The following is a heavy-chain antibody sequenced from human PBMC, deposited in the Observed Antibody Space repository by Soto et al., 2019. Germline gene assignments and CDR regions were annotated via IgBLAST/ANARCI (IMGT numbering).Heavy chain of an antibody. Sequence: QVQLVESGGGVVQPGRCLRLSCAASGFSFSSYAMHWVRQARGKGLEWVAVISYDGSNKYYADSVKGRFTISRVNSKNTLHLQMNSLRAEDTAVYYCSRTRGYFDYWGQGTLVTVSS. J-gene: IGHJ4*02. CDR3: SRTRGYFDY. D-gene: IGHD3-16*01. V-gene: IGHV3-30-3*01. CDR1: GFSFSSYA. CDR2: ISYDGSNK.